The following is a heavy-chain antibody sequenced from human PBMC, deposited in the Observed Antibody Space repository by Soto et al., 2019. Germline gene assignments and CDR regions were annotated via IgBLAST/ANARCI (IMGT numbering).Heavy chain of an antibody. CDR3: SRGILV. Sequence: QVQLQESGPGLVKPSQTLSLTCAVSGGSINSDGYCWSWIRQHPGKGLDWIGCISYGGNTSYNPSLKSRVTISVDTSKNQFSLKLTSVTAADTAVYYCSRGILVWGQGALITVSS. D-gene: IGHD5-18*01. J-gene: IGHJ4*02. CDR1: GGSINSDGYC. CDR2: ISYGGNT. V-gene: IGHV4-31*11.